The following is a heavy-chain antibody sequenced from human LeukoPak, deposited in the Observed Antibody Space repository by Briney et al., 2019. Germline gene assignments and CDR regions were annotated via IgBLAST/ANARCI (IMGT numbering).Heavy chain of an antibody. CDR2: IYPGDSDT. Sequence: GESLKISCKGSGYPFASHWIGWVRQTPEKGLEWMGMIYPGDSDTRYSPSFQGQVTISADRSISTAFWEWSGLKASDTATYYCTRSMVATKPWGLDVWGQGTTVAVTS. CDR1: GYPFASHW. V-gene: IGHV5-51*01. J-gene: IGHJ6*02. CDR3: TRSMVATKPWGLDV. D-gene: IGHD5-24*01.